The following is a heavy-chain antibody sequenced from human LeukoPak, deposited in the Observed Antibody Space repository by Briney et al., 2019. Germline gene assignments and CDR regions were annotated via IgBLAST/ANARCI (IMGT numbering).Heavy chain of an antibody. D-gene: IGHD3-22*01. Sequence: PGGSLRLSCAASGFTFSSYAMHWVRQAPGKGLEWVAVISYDGSNKYYADSVKGRFTISRDNSKNTLYLQMNSLRAEDTAVYYCARDSPYYYDSSAIRGAFDIWGQGTMVTVSS. CDR3: ARDSPYYYDSSAIRGAFDI. CDR2: ISYDGSNK. CDR1: GFTFSSYA. V-gene: IGHV3-30-3*01. J-gene: IGHJ3*02.